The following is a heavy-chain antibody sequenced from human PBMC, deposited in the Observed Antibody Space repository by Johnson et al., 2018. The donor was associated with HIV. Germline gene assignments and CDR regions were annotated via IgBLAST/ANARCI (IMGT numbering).Heavy chain of an antibody. D-gene: IGHD3-9*01. CDR3: ARELYDILTGSPGAFDI. J-gene: IGHJ3*02. Sequence: VQLVESGGGLIHPGGSLRLSCAASGFTFSSYWMSWVRQAPGKGLEWVANIKQDGSEKYYVDSVKGRFTISRDNAKNSLYLQMNSLRAEDTAVYYCARELYDILTGSPGAFDIWGQGTMVTVSS. CDR1: GFTFSSYW. V-gene: IGHV3-7*05. CDR2: IKQDGSEK.